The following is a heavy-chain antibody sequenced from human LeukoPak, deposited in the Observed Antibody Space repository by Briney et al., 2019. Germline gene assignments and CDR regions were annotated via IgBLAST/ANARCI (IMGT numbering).Heavy chain of an antibody. D-gene: IGHD3-10*01. J-gene: IGHJ4*02. CDR1: GFTFSSYA. V-gene: IGHV3-23*01. CDR3: ARTNYYGSGSYDY. CDR2: ISGSGGST. Sequence: PGGSLRLSCAASGFTFSSYAMSWVRQAPGKGLDWVSAISGSGGSTYYADSVKGRFTISRDNSKNTLYLQMNSLRVEDTAVYYCARTNYYGSGSYDYWGQGTLVTVSS.